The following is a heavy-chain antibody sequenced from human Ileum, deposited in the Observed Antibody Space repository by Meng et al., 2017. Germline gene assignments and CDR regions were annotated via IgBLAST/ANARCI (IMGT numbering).Heavy chain of an antibody. J-gene: IGHJ4*02. V-gene: IGHV3-7*01. D-gene: IGHD5-18*01. CDR1: GFTFSHAW. CDR3: AKKGGYTYASDFDY. CDR2: IKLDGSEK. Sequence: GGSLRLSCAGSGFTFSHAWMGWVRQAPGKGLEWVANIKLDGSEKYYVDSVKGRFTISRDNAKNSLYLQMNSLRAEDTAVYYCAKKGGYTYASDFDYWGQGTLVTVSS.